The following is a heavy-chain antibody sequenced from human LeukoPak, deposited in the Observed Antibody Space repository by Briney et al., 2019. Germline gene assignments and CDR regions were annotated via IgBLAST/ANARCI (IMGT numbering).Heavy chain of an antibody. D-gene: IGHD6-13*01. CDR1: GXTFSSYA. CDR2: ISGSGGST. CDR3: AKEGGSSTWYDGWFDP. J-gene: IGHJ5*02. V-gene: IGHV3-23*01. Sequence: GGSLRLSCAASGXTFSSYAMSWVRQAPGKGLEWVSGISGSGGSTYYADSVKGRFTISRDTSKNTLYLQMNTLRAEDTAVYYCAKEGGSSTWYDGWFDPWGQGTLVTVSS.